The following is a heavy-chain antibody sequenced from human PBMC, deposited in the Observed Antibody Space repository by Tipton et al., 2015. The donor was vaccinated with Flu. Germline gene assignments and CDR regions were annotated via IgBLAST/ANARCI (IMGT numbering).Heavy chain of an antibody. CDR2: VYYTGRT. V-gene: IGHV4-39*07. J-gene: IGHJ4*02. D-gene: IGHD1-26*01. CDR3: ARALVGATTVYFDY. Sequence: TLSLTCTVSGDSISTSSYYWGWIRQPPGKGLEWIGSVYYTGRTYYNSSLIGRVTISVDTTKNQFSLKLSSVTAADTAVYYCARALVGATTVYFDYWGQGTLVTVSS. CDR1: GDSISTSSYY.